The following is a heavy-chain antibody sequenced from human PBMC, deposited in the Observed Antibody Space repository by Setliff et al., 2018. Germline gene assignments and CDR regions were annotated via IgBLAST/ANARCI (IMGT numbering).Heavy chain of an antibody. D-gene: IGHD1-7*01. CDR3: ATTWSERYFDL. V-gene: IGHV3-64*04. CDR2: IGPNGGST. CDR1: GFTFNTYT. J-gene: IGHJ2*01. Sequence: GSLRLSCSASGFTFNTYTMHWVRQAPGKGLEYVSSIGPNGGSTTYADSVKGRFTISRDNAKNTLCLQMNSLRAEDTAVYYCATTWSERYFDLWGRGTLVTVSS.